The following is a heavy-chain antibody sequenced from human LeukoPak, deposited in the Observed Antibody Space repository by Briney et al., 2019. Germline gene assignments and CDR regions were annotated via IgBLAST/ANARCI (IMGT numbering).Heavy chain of an antibody. CDR3: ARDRGVRGVAATLDF. CDR1: GFTFSSYW. D-gene: IGHD2-15*01. V-gene: IGHV3-74*01. Sequence: GGSLRLSCVASGFTFSSYWMHWVRQDPRKGLVWVSRISGDGRNINYADSVRGRFTISRDNAKNTLYLQMNTLRVEDTAVYYCARDRGVRGVAATLDFWGQGTLVTVSS. CDR2: ISGDGRNI. J-gene: IGHJ4*02.